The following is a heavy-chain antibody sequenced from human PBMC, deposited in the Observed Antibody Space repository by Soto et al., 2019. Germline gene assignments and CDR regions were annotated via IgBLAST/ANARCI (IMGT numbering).Heavy chain of an antibody. D-gene: IGHD2-21*02. CDR1: GYTFTSYA. CDR3: ARSIVVVTALDY. CDR2: INAGNGNT. J-gene: IGHJ4*02. Sequence: QVQLVQSGAEEKKPGASVKVSCKSSGYTFTSYAIHSVRQAPGQGPEWMGWINAGNGNTKYSQKFQGRVTITRDTSESTAYMELSSLRSEDTAVYYCARSIVVVTALDYWGQGTLVTVSS. V-gene: IGHV1-3*05.